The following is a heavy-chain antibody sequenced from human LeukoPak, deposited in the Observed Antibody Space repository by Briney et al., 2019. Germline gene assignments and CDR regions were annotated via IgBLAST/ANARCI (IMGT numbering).Heavy chain of an antibody. CDR1: GFTFSTYW. D-gene: IGHD4-17*01. Sequence: GGSLRLSCAASGFTFSTYWMHWVRQAPGKGLVWVSRIYIDGSSTNYADSVKGRFTISRDNSKNTLYLQMNSLRAEDTAVYYCASYFDYGDYYYGMDVWGQGTTVTVSS. CDR2: IYIDGSST. V-gene: IGHV3-74*01. J-gene: IGHJ6*02. CDR3: ASYFDYGDYYYGMDV.